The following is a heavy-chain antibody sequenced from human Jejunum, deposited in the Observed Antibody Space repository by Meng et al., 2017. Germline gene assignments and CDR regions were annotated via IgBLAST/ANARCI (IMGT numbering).Heavy chain of an antibody. D-gene: IGHD2-21*01. V-gene: IGHV4-39*02. J-gene: IGHJ4*02. Sequence: QLHLQESGPGLVKASETLSLTCTVSDDSITSSTYYWGWTRQPPGRGLEWIGSIYYSGNTHYSSSLKSRVSISVDTSKNHFSLRLDSLTDADTAVYYCARGGGDSYGTFDSWGRGTLVTVSS. CDR2: IYYSGNT. CDR1: DDSITSSTYY. CDR3: ARGGGDSYGTFDS.